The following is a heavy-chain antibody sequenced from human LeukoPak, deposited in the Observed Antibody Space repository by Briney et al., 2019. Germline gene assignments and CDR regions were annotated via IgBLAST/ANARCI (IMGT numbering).Heavy chain of an antibody. Sequence: ASVRVSCKASGGTFSSYTISWVRQAPGQGLEWMGRIIPILGIANYAQKFQGRVTITADKSTSTAYMELSSLRSEDTAVYYCARDPLNASSGYPYWGQGTLATVSS. CDR1: GGTFSSYT. V-gene: IGHV1-69*04. J-gene: IGHJ4*02. CDR3: ARDPLNASSGYPY. CDR2: IIPILGIA. D-gene: IGHD3-22*01.